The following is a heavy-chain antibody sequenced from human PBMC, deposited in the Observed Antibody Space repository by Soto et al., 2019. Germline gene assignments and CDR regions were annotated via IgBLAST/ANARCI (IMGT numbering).Heavy chain of an antibody. Sequence: EVQLVDSGGGLVKPGGSLRLSCAASGFTFSSYSMNWVRQAPGKGLEWVSSISSSSSYIYYADSVKGRFTISRDNAKNSVYLQMNSLRAEDTAVYYCARSGGGSGYLFAFDIWGQGKMVTVSS. CDR1: GFTFSSYS. CDR2: ISSSSSYI. V-gene: IGHV3-21*01. J-gene: IGHJ3*02. CDR3: ARSGGGSGYLFAFDI. D-gene: IGHD3-22*01.